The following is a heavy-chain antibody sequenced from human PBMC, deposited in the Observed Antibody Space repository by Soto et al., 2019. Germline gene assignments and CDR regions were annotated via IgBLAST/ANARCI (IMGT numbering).Heavy chain of an antibody. J-gene: IGHJ4*01. D-gene: IGHD3-16*02. CDR3: ARDVTGGYSGYDYDYVWGSYRLFDY. Sequence: GASVKVSCKASGYTFTSYYMHWVRQAPGQGLEWMGIINPSGGSTSYAQKFQGRVTMTRDASTSTVYMELSSLRSEDTAVYYCARDVTGGYSGYDYDYVWGSYRLFDYWG. CDR2: INPSGGST. V-gene: IGHV1-46*03. CDR1: GYTFTSYY.